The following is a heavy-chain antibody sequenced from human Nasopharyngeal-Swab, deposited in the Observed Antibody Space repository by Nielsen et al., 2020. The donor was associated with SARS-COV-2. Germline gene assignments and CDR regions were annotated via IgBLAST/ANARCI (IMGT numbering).Heavy chain of an antibody. D-gene: IGHD4-17*01. CDR1: GFTYSTYA. Sequence: GGSLRLSCVASGFTYSTYAMNWVRQAPGKGLEWVSGFSGSGGNTYYADSVKGRFTISRDNSMETLYLQMNSLRVEDTAVYYCAKGVGYGDTGCFDEWGQGTLVSASS. CDR2: FSGSGGNT. J-gene: IGHJ4*02. V-gene: IGHV3-23*01. CDR3: AKGVGYGDTGCFDE.